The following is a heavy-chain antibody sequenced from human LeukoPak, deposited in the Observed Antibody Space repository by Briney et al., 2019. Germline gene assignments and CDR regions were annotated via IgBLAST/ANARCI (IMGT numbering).Heavy chain of an antibody. V-gene: IGHV1-2*02. D-gene: IGHD5-24*01. J-gene: IGHJ4*02. CDR2: INPNSGST. CDR1: GYTFTGYD. Sequence: ASVKVSCKASGYTFTGYDMHWVRQAPGQRLEWIGWINPNSGSTNYAQKFQGRVTITRDTSISTAYMELSRLRSDDTAMYYCARDRSEVEMDTIYHFYVDYWGKGHVVTVSS. CDR3: ARDRSEVEMDTIYHFYVDY.